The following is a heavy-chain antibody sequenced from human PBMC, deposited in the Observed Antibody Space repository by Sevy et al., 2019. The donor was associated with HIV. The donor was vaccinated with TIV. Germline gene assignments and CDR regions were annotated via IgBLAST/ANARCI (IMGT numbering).Heavy chain of an antibody. CDR3: AVITIFGVVTDNWFDP. CDR2: IYYSGST. D-gene: IGHD3-3*01. Sequence: LPETLSLTCTVSGGSISSSSYYWGWIRQPPGKGLEWIGSIYYSGSTYYNPSLKGRVTISVDTSKNQVSLKLSSVTAADTAVYYCAVITIFGVVTDNWFDPWGQGTRVTVSS. J-gene: IGHJ5*02. CDR1: GGSISSSSYY. V-gene: IGHV4-39*01.